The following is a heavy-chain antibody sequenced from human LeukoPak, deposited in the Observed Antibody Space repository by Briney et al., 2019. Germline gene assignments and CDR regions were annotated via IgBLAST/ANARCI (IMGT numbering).Heavy chain of an antibody. D-gene: IGHD1-26*01. J-gene: IGHJ6*03. CDR2: ITTSSTYT. Sequence: GGSLRLSCEASGFSFSSYNMDWVRQTPGKGLEWISSITTSSTYTFYADSVKGRFTISRDNARNSLYLQMNSLTAEDTAVYYCARDPYSGAYGNTYYYYMDGWGKGTTVTIS. CDR1: GFSFSSYN. V-gene: IGHV3-21*01. CDR3: ARDPYSGAYGNTYYYYMDG.